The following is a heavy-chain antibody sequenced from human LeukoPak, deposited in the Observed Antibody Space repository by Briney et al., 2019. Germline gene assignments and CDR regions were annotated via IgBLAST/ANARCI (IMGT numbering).Heavy chain of an antibody. V-gene: IGHV3-9*01. CDR2: ISWNSGSI. D-gene: IGHD3-22*01. Sequence: GGSLRLSCAASGFTFDDYAMHWVRQAPGKGLEWVSGISWNSGSIGYADSVKGRFTIFRDNAKNSLYLQMNSLRAEDTALYYCAKENYYDSSGYLSVGAFDIWGQGTMVTVSS. CDR3: AKENYYDSSGYLSVGAFDI. J-gene: IGHJ3*02. CDR1: GFTFDDYA.